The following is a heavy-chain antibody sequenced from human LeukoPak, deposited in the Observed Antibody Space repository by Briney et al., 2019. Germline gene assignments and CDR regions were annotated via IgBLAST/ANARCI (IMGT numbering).Heavy chain of an antibody. CDR2: IYYSGST. CDR3: ARDPSGYFNY. D-gene: IGHD3-22*01. J-gene: IGHJ4*02. Sequence: SETLSLTCTVSGGSVSSGNYYWSWIRQPPGKGLEWIGYIYYSGSTNYNPSLKSRVTLSVDTSKNQFSLKLSSVTAADTAVYYCARDPSGYFNYWGQGTLATVSS. CDR1: GGSVSSGNYY. V-gene: IGHV4-61*01.